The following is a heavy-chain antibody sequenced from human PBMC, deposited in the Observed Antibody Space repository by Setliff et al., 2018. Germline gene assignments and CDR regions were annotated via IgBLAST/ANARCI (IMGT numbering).Heavy chain of an antibody. Sequence: ASVKVSCKASAYNFIGYYIHWVRQAPGQGLEWMGWINPKSGVTNYAQKFQGRVTMTRDTSISTAYLDLSGLRSDDSAVYYCARTGTYRYFDYWGQGTRVTVSS. J-gene: IGHJ4*02. CDR2: INPKSGVT. CDR3: ARTGTYRYFDY. CDR1: AYNFIGYY. D-gene: IGHD1-1*01. V-gene: IGHV1-2*02.